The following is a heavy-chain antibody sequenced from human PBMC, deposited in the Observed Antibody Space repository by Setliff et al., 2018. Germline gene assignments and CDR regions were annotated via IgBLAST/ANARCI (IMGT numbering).Heavy chain of an antibody. CDR3: ARGPRYSGSYYVNY. V-gene: IGHV4-59*11. J-gene: IGHJ4*02. D-gene: IGHD1-26*01. CDR1: VVSFKSHY. CDR2: IFYNGAT. Sequence: PSETLSLTCSVSVVSFKSHYWSWIRQSPGKGLEWIGYIFYNGATDYNPSFKSRVTMSVDASQNQFSLKLSSVTAADTAKYYCARGPRYSGSYYVNYWGQGTLVTVSS.